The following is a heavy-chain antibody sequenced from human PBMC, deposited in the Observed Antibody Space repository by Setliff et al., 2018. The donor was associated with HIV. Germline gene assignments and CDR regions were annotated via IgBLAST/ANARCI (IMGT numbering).Heavy chain of an antibody. V-gene: IGHV4-34*01. CDR2: INHSGST. Sequence: PSETLSLTCAVYGGSFSGYYWNWIRQSPGKGLEWIGEINHSGSTNYNPSLKSRLSISVDTSKNQFSLKVTSVTAADTATYYCVGRGYNVNRPWGQGNLVTVSS. D-gene: IGHD5-18*01. CDR3: VGRGYNVNRP. CDR1: GGSFSGYY. J-gene: IGHJ5*02.